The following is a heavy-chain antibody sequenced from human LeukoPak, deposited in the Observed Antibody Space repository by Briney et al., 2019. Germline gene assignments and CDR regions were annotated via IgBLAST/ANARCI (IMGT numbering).Heavy chain of an antibody. CDR3: ARGSSIAAYFDY. Sequence: LETLSLTCAVYGGSFSGYYWSWIRQPPGKGLEWIGEINHSGSTNYNPSLKSRVTISVDTSKNQFSLKLSSVTAADTAVYYCARGSSIAAYFDYWGQGTLVTVSS. D-gene: IGHD6-6*01. J-gene: IGHJ4*02. CDR1: GGSFSGYY. V-gene: IGHV4-34*01. CDR2: INHSGST.